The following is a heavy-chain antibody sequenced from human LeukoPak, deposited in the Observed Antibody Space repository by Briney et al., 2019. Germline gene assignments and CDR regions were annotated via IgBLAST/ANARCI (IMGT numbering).Heavy chain of an antibody. CDR2: MNPNSGNT. CDR1: GYTFTSYD. Sequence: ASVKVSCKASGYTFTSYDINWVRQATGQGLEWMGWMNPNSGNTGYAQKFQGRVTMTRNTSISTAYMELSSLRSEDTAVYYCARDRRGTIFGVVTERPYYYYYYYMDVWGKGTAVTVSS. J-gene: IGHJ6*03. V-gene: IGHV1-8*01. CDR3: ARDRRGTIFGVVTERPYYYYYYYMDV. D-gene: IGHD3-3*01.